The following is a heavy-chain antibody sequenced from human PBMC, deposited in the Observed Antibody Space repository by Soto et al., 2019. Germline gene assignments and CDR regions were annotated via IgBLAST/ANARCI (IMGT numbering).Heavy chain of an antibody. CDR2: INPNSGGT. CDR1: GYTFTGYY. D-gene: IGHD3-3*01. Sequence: ASVKVSCKASGYTFTGYYMHWVRQAPGQGLEWMGWINPNSGGTNYAQKFQGRVTTTRDTSISTAYMELSRLRSDDTAVYYCARVARFRDHGMDFRGQGTTVTVS. V-gene: IGHV1-2*02. CDR3: ARVARFRDHGMDF. J-gene: IGHJ6*02.